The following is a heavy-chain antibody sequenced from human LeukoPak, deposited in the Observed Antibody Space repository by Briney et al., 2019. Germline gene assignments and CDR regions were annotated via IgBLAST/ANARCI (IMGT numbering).Heavy chain of an antibody. CDR3: ARAAGTSDFDY. J-gene: IGHJ4*02. CDR2: ISSSSSTI. CDR1: GFTFSSYA. D-gene: IGHD6-13*01. V-gene: IGHV3-48*01. Sequence: GGSLRLSCAASGFTFSSYAMSWVRQAPGKGLEWVSYISSSSSTIYYADSVKGRFTISRDNAKNSLYLQMNSLRAEDTAVYYCARAAGTSDFDYWGQGTLVTVSS.